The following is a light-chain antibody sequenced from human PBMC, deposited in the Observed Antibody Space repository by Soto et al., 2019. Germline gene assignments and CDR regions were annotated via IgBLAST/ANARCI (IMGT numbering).Light chain of an antibody. J-gene: IGKJ2*01. CDR3: HQYGSSPPYT. CDR1: QSVTNNY. V-gene: IGKV3-20*01. Sequence: EVVLTQSPGTLSLSPGERATLSCRASQSVTNNYLAWYQQRPGQAPRLLIFGSSDRATGIPDRFSGCGSGTDFTLTISRLEPEDFAVYYCHQYGSSPPYTFGQGTKLEIK. CDR2: GSS.